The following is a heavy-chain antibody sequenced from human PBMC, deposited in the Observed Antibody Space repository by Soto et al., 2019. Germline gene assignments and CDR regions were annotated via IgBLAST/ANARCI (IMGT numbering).Heavy chain of an antibody. V-gene: IGHV1-3*01. D-gene: IGHD1-1*01. CDR3: ARDPGTGAALRAYHFDY. Sequence: ASVKVSCKASRYSFTTYSLHWVRQAPGQRLEWMGWINAGNGDTKYSEKFQGRVTITRDTSADTAYMELSSLRSEDTSVYYCARDPGTGAALRAYHFDYWGQGTLVTVSS. CDR2: INAGNGDT. J-gene: IGHJ4*02. CDR1: RYSFTTYS.